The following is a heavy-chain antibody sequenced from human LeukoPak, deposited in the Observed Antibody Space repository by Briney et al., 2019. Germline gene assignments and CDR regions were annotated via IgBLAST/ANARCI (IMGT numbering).Heavy chain of an antibody. V-gene: IGHV1-58*02. D-gene: IGHD3-16*02. J-gene: IGHJ4*02. Sequence: GTSVKVSCKASGFTFTSSAMQWVRQARGQRLEWIGWIVVGSGNTNYAQKFQERVTITRDMSTSTAYMELSSLRSEDTAVYYCATGVCVWGSYRWCVGYEGYFDYWGQGTLVTVSS. CDR2: IVVGSGNT. CDR3: ATGVCVWGSYRWCVGYEGYFDY. CDR1: GFTFTSSA.